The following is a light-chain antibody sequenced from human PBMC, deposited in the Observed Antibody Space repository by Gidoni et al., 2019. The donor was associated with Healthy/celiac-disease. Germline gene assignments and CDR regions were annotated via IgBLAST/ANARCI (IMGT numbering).Light chain of an antibody. V-gene: IGLV3-25*02. CDR2: NDS. CDR3: QSADSSGTYVV. J-gene: IGLJ2*01. CDR1: ALPKQY. Sequence: SYELTQPPSVSVSPGQTARITCSGDALPKQYAYWYQQKPGQAPVLVVYNDSERPSGIPGRFSGSSSGTTVTLTSSGVQAEDEADYYCQSADSSGTYVVFGGGTKLTVL.